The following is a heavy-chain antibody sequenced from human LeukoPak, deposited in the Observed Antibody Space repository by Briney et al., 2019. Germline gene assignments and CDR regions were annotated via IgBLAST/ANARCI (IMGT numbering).Heavy chain of an antibody. Sequence: PGGSLRLSCEASGFTFSTFAMSWVRQAPGKGLEWVANIKQDGSEKYYVDSVKGRFTISRDNAKNSLYLQMNSLRAEDTAVYYCARLSRNGISYYMDVWGKGTTVTVSS. CDR3: ARLSRNGISYYMDV. D-gene: IGHD4-23*01. CDR2: IKQDGSEK. J-gene: IGHJ6*03. V-gene: IGHV3-7*01. CDR1: GFTFSTFA.